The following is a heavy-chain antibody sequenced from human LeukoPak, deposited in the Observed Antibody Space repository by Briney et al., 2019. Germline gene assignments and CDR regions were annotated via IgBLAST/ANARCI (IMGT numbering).Heavy chain of an antibody. D-gene: IGHD6-25*01. CDR3: ASESPTIAAFDY. CDR1: GFTFSSYS. CDR2: ISSSSSYI. J-gene: IGHJ4*02. V-gene: IGHV3-21*01. Sequence: ETGGSLRLSCAASGFTFSSYSMNWVRQAPGKGLEWVSSISSSSSYIYYADSVKGRFTISGDNAKNSLYLQMNGLRAEDTAVYYCASESPTIAAFDYWGQGTLVTVSS.